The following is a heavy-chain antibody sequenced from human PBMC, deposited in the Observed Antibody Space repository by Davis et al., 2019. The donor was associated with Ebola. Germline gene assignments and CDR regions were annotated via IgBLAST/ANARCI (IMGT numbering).Heavy chain of an antibody. V-gene: IGHV3-53*05. CDR3: VREEYSYSLGSFAF. CDR2: LYSGGTT. Sequence: PGGSLRLSCAASGFTVSNNYMSWVRQAPGKGLEWVSVLYSGGTTYYADSVKGRFTISRDNPKTTLFLEMNSLTDEDAAVYFCVREEYSYSLGSFAFWGQGILVTVSS. D-gene: IGHD5-18*01. CDR1: GFTVSNNY. J-gene: IGHJ4*02.